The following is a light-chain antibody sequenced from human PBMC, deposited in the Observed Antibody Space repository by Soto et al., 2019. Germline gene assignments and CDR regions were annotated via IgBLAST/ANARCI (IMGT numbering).Light chain of an antibody. V-gene: IGKV3-20*01. J-gene: IGKJ1*01. Sequence: IVLTQSPGTLSLSPGERATLSCRASQSVSSNYLAWYQQKPGQAPRLLIYGASSRATGIPDRFSGSGSGTDFTLTISRLETEDFAVYYCQQYGSSSWTFGQGTKVDIK. CDR2: GAS. CDR1: QSVSSNY. CDR3: QQYGSSSWT.